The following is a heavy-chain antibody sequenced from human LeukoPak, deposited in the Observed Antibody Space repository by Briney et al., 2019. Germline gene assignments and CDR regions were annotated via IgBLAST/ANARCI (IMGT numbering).Heavy chain of an antibody. V-gene: IGHV3-33*01. CDR3: ARNYYGSGSSPLGGMDV. Sequence: PGGSLRLSCAASGFTFSSYGMHWVRQAPPKGLEWVAVIWYDGSNKYYADSVKGRFTISRDNSKNTLYLQMNSLRAEDTAVYYCARNYYGSGSSPLGGMDVWGKGTTVTVSS. D-gene: IGHD3-10*01. CDR1: GFTFSSYG. J-gene: IGHJ6*04. CDR2: IWYDGSNK.